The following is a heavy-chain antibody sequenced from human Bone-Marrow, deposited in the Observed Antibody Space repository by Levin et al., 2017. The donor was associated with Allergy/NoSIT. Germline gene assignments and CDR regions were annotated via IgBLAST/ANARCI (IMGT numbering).Heavy chain of an antibody. J-gene: IGHJ4*02. CDR1: GFTFSSYA. CDR2: ITSRSGGAT. Sequence: GGSLRLSCAASGFTFSSYAMTWVRQAPGKGLEWVSTITSRSGGATHYADSVKGRLTISRDNSKNTLYLQMNRLRAEDTAVYYCVKDVLSYPYYWGQGTLVTVSS. CDR3: VKDVLSYPYY. V-gene: IGHV3-23*01. D-gene: IGHD3-10*01.